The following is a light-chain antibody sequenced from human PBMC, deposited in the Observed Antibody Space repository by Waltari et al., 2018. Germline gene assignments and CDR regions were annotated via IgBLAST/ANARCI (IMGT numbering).Light chain of an antibody. CDR2: GAS. CDR3: QQYNNWPPLT. J-gene: IGKJ4*01. V-gene: IGKV3D-15*01. Sequence: EIVMTQSPATLSVSPGERATLSCRASQSVSSNLAWYQQKPGQAPRLLINGASTIATGIPARFSGSGSGTEFTLTISSLQSEDFAVYYCQQYNNWPPLTFGGGTKVEIK. CDR1: QSVSSN.